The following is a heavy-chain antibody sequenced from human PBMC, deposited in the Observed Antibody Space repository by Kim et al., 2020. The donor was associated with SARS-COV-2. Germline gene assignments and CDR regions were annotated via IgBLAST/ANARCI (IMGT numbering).Heavy chain of an antibody. CDR2: INPNSGGT. V-gene: IGHV1-2*02. CDR1: GYTFTGYY. CDR3: ARVSDYYGSGRLNY. J-gene: IGHJ4*02. Sequence: ASVKVSCKASGYTFTGYYMHWVRQAPGQGLEWMGWINPNSGGTNYAQKFQGRVTMTRDTSISTAYMELSRLRSDDTAVYYCARVSDYYGSGRLNYWGQGTLVTVSS. D-gene: IGHD3-10*01.